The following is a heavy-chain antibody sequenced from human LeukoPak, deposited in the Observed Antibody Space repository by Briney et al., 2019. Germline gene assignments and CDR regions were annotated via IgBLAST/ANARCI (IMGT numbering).Heavy chain of an antibody. Sequence: PGGSLRLSCAASGFTFSSYAMHWVRQAPGKGLEYVSAISSNGGSTYYANSVKGRFTISRDNSKNTLYLQMGSLRAEDMAVYYCARAVGATDDDAFDIWGQGTMVTVSS. CDR3: ARAVGATDDDAFDI. V-gene: IGHV3-64*01. CDR2: ISSNGGST. J-gene: IGHJ3*02. CDR1: GFTFSSYA. D-gene: IGHD1-26*01.